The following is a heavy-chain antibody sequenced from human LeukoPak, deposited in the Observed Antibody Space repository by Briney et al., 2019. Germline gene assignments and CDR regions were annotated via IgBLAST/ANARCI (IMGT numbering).Heavy chain of an antibody. J-gene: IGHJ4*02. CDR1: GITLSNYG. CDR3: AKRSVVIRVILVGFHKEAYYFDS. V-gene: IGHV3-23*01. D-gene: IGHD3-22*01. CDR2: IGGSGGRT. Sequence: GGSLRLSCAVSGITLSNYGMSWVRQAPGKGLEWVAGIGGSGGRTNYADSVKGRFTISRDNPKNTLYLQMNSLRAEDTAVYFCAKRSVVIRVILVGFHKEAYYFDSWGQGALVIVSS.